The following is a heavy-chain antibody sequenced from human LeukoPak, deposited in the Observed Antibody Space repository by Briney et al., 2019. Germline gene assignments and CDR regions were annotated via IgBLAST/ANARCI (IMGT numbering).Heavy chain of an antibody. CDR3: ARDQLGYCSGGSCYPNSYYFDY. Sequence: SVKVSCKASGGTFSSYAISGVRQAPGQGLEWMGGIIPIFGTAHNAQKFQGRVTITADKSTSTAYMGLSSLRSEDTAVYYCARDQLGYCSGGSCYPNSYYFDYWGQGTLVTVSS. J-gene: IGHJ4*02. CDR1: GGTFSSYA. V-gene: IGHV1-69*06. D-gene: IGHD2-15*01. CDR2: IIPIFGTA.